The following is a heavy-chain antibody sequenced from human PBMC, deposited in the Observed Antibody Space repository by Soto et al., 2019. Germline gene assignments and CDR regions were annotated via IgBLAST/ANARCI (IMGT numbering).Heavy chain of an antibody. CDR2: ISYDGSNT. J-gene: IGHJ4*02. D-gene: IGHD1-26*01. V-gene: IGHV3-30*18. CDR1: GFTFSSYG. Sequence: QVQLVESGGGVVQPGRSLRLSCVASGFTFSSYGMHWVRQAPGKGLEGVAIISYDGSNTYYADSVKGRFTISRDNSKNALYLQMNSLRAEDTSVYYCAKEGGRSGSYYISSSYYFDYWCQGTLVTVSS. CDR3: AKEGGRSGSYYISSSYYFDY.